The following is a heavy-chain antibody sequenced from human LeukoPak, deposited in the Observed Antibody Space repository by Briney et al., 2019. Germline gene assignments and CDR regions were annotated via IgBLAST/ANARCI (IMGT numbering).Heavy chain of an antibody. Sequence: GGSLRLSCMASGFTFDDYAMHWVRQAPGKGLEWVAGISWNSGNIAYADSVKGRFSISRDNAENSVYLQMDGLVSEDTALYYCTKATGYNWNGKDAFDVWGQGAMVTVSS. CDR3: TKATGYNWNGKDAFDV. CDR1: GFTFDDYA. CDR2: ISWNSGNI. V-gene: IGHV3-9*01. D-gene: IGHD1-1*01. J-gene: IGHJ3*01.